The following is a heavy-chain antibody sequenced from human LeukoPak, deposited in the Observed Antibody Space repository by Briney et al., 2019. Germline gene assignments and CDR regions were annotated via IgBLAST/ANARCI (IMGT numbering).Heavy chain of an antibody. J-gene: IGHJ1*01. CDR2: IYISGST. D-gene: IGHD5-24*01. CDR3: ARDEEGRDGRSFQH. CDR1: GGSISSYY. V-gene: IGHV4-4*07. Sequence: SETLSLTCTVFGGSISSYYWSWIRQPAGKGLEWIGRIYISGSTNYNPSLKSRVTMSVDTSKNQFSLKLSSVTAADTAVYYCARDEEGRDGRSFQHWGQGTLVTVSS.